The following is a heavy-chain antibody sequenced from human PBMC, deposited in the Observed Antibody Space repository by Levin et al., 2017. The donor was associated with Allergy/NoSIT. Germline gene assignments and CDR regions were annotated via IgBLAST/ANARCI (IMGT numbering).Heavy chain of an antibody. CDR1: GGSINNYY. J-gene: IGHJ4*02. CDR2: IYFSGAT. D-gene: IGHD2-15*01. CDR3: ARYMYCGYSCFSMFDF. Sequence: SETLSLTCSVSGGSINNYYWGWIRQSPGKGLEWIGYIYFSGATRYNPSLESRVTISVDTSKNQFSLNLRSVTDADTAVYYWARYMYCGYSCFSMFDFWGQGTLVTVSS. V-gene: IGHV4-59*08.